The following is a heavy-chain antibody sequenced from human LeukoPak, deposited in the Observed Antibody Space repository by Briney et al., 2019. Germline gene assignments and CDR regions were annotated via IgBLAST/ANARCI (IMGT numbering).Heavy chain of an antibody. CDR2: ISCSSSYI. D-gene: IGHD3-9*01. J-gene: IGHJ6*04. CDR3: ARDRDYDILTGYYYYGMDV. Sequence: GGSLRLSCAASGFTFSSYSMNWVRQAPGKGLEWVSSISCSSSYIYYADSVKGRFTISRDNAKNSLYLQMNSLRAEDTAVYYCARDRDYDILTGYYYYGMDVWGKGTTVTVSS. CDR1: GFTFSSYS. V-gene: IGHV3-21*01.